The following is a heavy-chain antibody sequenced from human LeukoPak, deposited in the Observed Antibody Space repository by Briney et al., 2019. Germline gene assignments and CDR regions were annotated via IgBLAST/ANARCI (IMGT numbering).Heavy chain of an antibody. J-gene: IGHJ4*02. CDR3: ARHRGRAYSKRPFDY. V-gene: IGHV1-18*01. CDR1: GYTFTSYG. D-gene: IGHD4-11*01. CDR2: ISAYNGNT. Sequence: ASVKVSCKASGYTFTSYGISWVRQAPGQGLEWMGWISAYNGNTNYAQKLQGRVTMTTDTSTSTAYMELRSLRSDDTAVYYCARHRGRAYSKRPFDYWGQGTLVTVSS.